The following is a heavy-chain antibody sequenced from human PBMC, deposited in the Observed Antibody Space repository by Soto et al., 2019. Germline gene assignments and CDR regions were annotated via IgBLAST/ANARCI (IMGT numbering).Heavy chain of an antibody. CDR1: GGSISSGGYY. Sequence: QVQLQESGPGLVKPSQTLSLTCTVSGGSISSGGYYWSWIRQHPGKGLEWIGYIYYSGSTYYNPTLKGRVTISVDTSKNQFSLKLRSVTAADTAVYYCAISSGYADWFDPWGQGTLVTVSS. J-gene: IGHJ5*02. CDR2: IYYSGST. CDR3: AISSGYADWFDP. D-gene: IGHD3-22*01. V-gene: IGHV4-31*03.